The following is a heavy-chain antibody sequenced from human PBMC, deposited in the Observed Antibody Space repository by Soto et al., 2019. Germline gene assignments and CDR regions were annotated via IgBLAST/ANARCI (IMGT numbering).Heavy chain of an antibody. CDR3: ARGSTVTVYFDY. V-gene: IGHV4-31*03. Sequence: QVHLQESGPGLVKPSQTLSLTCTVSGGSISSDDYTWAWIRQHPGNALDWLAYIYHSGTTNYNPSLGIRVTISEDTSKNQISLRLTSLTAADTAVYYCARGSTVTVYFDYWGQGTLVTVSS. CDR2: IYHSGTT. J-gene: IGHJ4*02. D-gene: IGHD4-17*01. CDR1: GGSISSDDYT.